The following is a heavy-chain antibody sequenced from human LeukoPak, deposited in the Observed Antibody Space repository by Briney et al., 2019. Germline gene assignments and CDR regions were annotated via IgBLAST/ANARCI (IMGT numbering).Heavy chain of an antibody. J-gene: IGHJ3*02. CDR3: ARDDYGGNPRAFDI. CDR1: GGTFSSYA. CDR2: ISAYNGNT. Sequence: ASVKVSCKASGGTFSSYAISWVRQAPGQGLEWMGWISAYNGNTNYAQKLQGRVTMTTDTSTSTAYMELRSLRSDDTAVYYCARDDYGGNPRAFDIWGQGTMVTVSS. D-gene: IGHD4-23*01. V-gene: IGHV1-18*01.